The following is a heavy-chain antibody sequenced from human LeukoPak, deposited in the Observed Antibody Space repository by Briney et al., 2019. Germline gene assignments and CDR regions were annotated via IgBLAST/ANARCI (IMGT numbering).Heavy chain of an antibody. D-gene: IGHD1-26*01. CDR3: ATSGGGQ. J-gene: IGHJ4*02. CDR2: IGKDGTEK. V-gene: IGHV3-7*01. CDR1: GFTFSNSW. Sequence: GGSLRLSCAASGFTFSNSWMGWVRQAPGKGLEWVANIGKDGTEKYYVDSVKGRFTISRDNAKSSLFLQMNSLRAEDTALYYCATSGGGQWGQGTLVTVSS.